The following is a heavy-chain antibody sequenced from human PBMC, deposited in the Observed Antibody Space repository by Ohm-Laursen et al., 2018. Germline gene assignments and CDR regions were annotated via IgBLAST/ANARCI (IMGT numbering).Heavy chain of an antibody. J-gene: IGHJ6*02. CDR2: IYYSGST. D-gene: IGHD3-22*01. CDR1: GGSISSYY. V-gene: IGHV4-59*01. Sequence: SETLSLTCTVSGGSISSYYWSWIRQSPGKGLEWIGYIYYSGSTNYNPSLKSRVTISVDTSKNQFSLKLNSVTAADTAVYYCAREVSYYDSGGYYLTSMDVWGQGTTVTVSS. CDR3: AREVSYYDSGGYYLTSMDV.